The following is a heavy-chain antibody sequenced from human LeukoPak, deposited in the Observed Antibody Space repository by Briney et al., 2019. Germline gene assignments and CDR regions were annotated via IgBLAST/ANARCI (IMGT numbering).Heavy chain of an antibody. CDR2: IKHDGSVK. CDR1: GFSFSAFW. CDR3: AGGVSY. J-gene: IGHJ4*02. V-gene: IGHV3-7*04. Sequence: PGGSPRLSCTASGFSFSAFWMNWVRQAPGKGLEWVANIKHDGSVKYYVDSVKGRFTISRYNAMQSLYLQMNSLRAEDTAVYYCAGGVSYWGRGTLVTVSS.